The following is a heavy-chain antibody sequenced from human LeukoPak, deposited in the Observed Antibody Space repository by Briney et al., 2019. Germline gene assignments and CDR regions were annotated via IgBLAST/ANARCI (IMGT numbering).Heavy chain of an antibody. CDR1: GFTFTNYA. J-gene: IGHJ4*02. V-gene: IGHV3-23*01. CDR2: ISGSGGDT. Sequence: GGSLRLSCAASGFTFTNYAMSWVRQAPGKGLEWVSGISGSGGDTYYPDSVKGRFTISRDNSKNTLYLQMNSLRAEDTAVYYCAKMGDRSGWSSFDYWGQGTLVTVSS. CDR3: AKMGDRSGWSSFDY. D-gene: IGHD6-19*01.